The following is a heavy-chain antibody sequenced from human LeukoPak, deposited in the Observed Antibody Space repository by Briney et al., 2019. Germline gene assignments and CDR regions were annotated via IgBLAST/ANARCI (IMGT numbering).Heavy chain of an antibody. J-gene: IGHJ4*02. CDR3: AKDVGKWESLHFFDY. CDR1: GLTFSTNA. D-gene: IGHD1-26*01. Sequence: GGSLRLSCLTSGLTFSTNAMSWVRQAPGKGLEWISGISGSGASTYYADSVTGRFTISRDNSRNTLYLQMNSLRGDDTAVYYCAKDVGKWESLHFFDYWGQGTLVTVSS. V-gene: IGHV3-23*01. CDR2: ISGSGAST.